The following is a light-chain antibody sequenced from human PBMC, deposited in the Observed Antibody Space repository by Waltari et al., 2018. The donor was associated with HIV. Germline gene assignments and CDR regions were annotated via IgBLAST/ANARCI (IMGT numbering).Light chain of an antibody. J-gene: IGLJ3*02. Sequence: QSVLTQPPSASGTPGQRVTISCSGSSSHIGSNYVYWYQQLPGTTPKLLIDRNNQRPSGVPDRFFGSKSGTSASLAISGLRSEDEADYYCAAWDDSLSGRVFGGGTKLTVL. CDR1: SSHIGSNY. V-gene: IGLV1-47*01. CDR3: AAWDDSLSGRV. CDR2: RNN.